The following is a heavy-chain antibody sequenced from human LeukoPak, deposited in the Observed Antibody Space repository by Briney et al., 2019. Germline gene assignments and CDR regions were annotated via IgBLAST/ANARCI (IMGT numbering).Heavy chain of an antibody. D-gene: IGHD3-10*01. CDR1: GFTFRSFA. CDR2: ISGSGGST. J-gene: IGHJ4*02. CDR3: ARGLGRWFGELLGFDY. Sequence: GGSLRLSCAASGFTFRSFAMSWVRQAPGKGLEGVSEISGSGGSTYYADSVKGRFTISRDNSKNTLYVQMNSLRAEDTAVYYCARGLGRWFGELLGFDYWGQGTLVTVSS. V-gene: IGHV3-23*01.